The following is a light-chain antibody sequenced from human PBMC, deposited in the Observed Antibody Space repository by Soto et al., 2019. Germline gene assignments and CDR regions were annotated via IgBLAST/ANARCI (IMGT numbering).Light chain of an antibody. CDR2: EDT. CDR3: CSYADNTDYV. CDR1: SSDVGAYNY. J-gene: IGLJ1*01. Sequence: ALTQPPSASGSLGQSVTISCTGTSSDVGAYNYVSWYQQHPGKAPKLMIYEDTRRPSGVPDRFSGSKSGNTASLNVSGLQAEDEADYYCCSYADNTDYVFGTGTKVTVL. V-gene: IGLV2-8*01.